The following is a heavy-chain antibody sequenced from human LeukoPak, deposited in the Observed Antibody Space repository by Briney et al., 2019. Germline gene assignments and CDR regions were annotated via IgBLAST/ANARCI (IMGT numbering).Heavy chain of an antibody. CDR3: AKGTGYSTFDY. CDR1: GFTFSSYW. J-gene: IGHJ4*02. V-gene: IGHV3-7*03. D-gene: IGHD6-13*01. CDR2: IKQDGSEK. Sequence: GGSLRLSCAASGFTFSSYWMSWVRQAPGKGLEWVANIKQDGSEKYYVDSVKGRFTISRDNSKNTLYLQMNSLRAEDTAVYYCAKGTGYSTFDYWGQGTLVTVSS.